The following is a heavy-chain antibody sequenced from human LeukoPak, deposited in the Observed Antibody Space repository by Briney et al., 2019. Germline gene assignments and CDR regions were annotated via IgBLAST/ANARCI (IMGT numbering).Heavy chain of an antibody. J-gene: IGHJ4*02. D-gene: IGHD6-13*01. CDR2: INPDGSET. CDR1: GFTFSSNW. V-gene: IGHV3-7*01. Sequence: GGSLRLSCAASGFTFSSNWMAWLRQAPGKGLEWVANINPDGSETYYVDSVKGRFTISRDNAKTSLYLQMNSLGAEDTAVYYCARGGLTSSWFWVYWGQGALVTVSS. CDR3: ARGGLTSSWFWVY.